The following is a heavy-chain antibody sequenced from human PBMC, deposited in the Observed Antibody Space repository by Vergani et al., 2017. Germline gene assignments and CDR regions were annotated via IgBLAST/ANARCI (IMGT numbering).Heavy chain of an antibody. D-gene: IGHD3-22*01. CDR3: ARASSIITMIVVVPLFYGMDV. J-gene: IGHJ6*02. Sequence: QVQLVQSGAEVKKPGASVKVSCKASGYTFTSYYMHWVRPAPGQGLEWMGIINPSGGSTSYAQKFQGRVTMTRDTSTSTVYMELSSLRSEDTAVYYCARASSIITMIVVVPLFYGMDVWGQGTTVTVSS. CDR1: GYTFTSYY. V-gene: IGHV1-46*03. CDR2: INPSGGST.